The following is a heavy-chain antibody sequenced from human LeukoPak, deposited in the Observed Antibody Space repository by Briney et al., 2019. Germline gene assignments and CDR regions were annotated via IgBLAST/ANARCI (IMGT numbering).Heavy chain of an antibody. Sequence: GGSLRLSCAASGFTFSSYWTHWVRQAPGKGLVWVSRINSDGSSTSYADSVKGRFTISRDNAKNTLYLQMNSLRAEDTAVYYCARGRYSGSYLDYWGQGTLVTVSS. J-gene: IGHJ4*02. CDR1: GFTFSSYW. V-gene: IGHV3-74*01. CDR3: ARGRYSGSYLDY. D-gene: IGHD1-26*01. CDR2: INSDGSST.